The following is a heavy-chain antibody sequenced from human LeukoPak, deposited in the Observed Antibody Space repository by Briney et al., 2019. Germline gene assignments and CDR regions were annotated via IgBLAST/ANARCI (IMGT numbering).Heavy chain of an antibody. D-gene: IGHD3-22*01. CDR2: IYYSGST. Sequence: SETLSLTCTVSGGSISSGGYYWSWIRQHPGKGLEWIGYIYYSGSTYYNPSLKSRVTISVDTSKNQFSLKLSSVTAADTAVYYCAREGSSSGYYYSGVFDYWGQGTLVTVSS. CDR1: GGSISSGGYY. V-gene: IGHV4-31*03. CDR3: AREGSSSGYYYSGVFDY. J-gene: IGHJ4*02.